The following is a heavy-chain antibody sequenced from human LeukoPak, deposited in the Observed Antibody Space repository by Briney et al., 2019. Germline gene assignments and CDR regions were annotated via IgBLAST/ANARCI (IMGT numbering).Heavy chain of an antibody. J-gene: IGHJ5*02. CDR3: ARPGYDSSGYYSWFDP. CDR2: IYPGDSDT. CDR1: GYSFTSYW. D-gene: IGHD3-22*01. V-gene: IGHV5-51*01. Sequence: ESRKISCNASGYSFTSYWIGWVRQTPGKGLEWRGIIYPGDSDTRYSASFQGQVTISADKSISTAYLQWSSMQASDTAMYYCARPGYDSSGYYSWFDPWGQGTLVTVSS.